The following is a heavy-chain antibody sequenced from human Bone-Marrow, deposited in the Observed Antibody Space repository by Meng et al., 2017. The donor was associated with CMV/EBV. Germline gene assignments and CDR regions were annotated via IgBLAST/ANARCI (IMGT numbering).Heavy chain of an antibody. CDR2: INPSGGST. CDR3: ARDFLYDDFWSGYFGYYGMDV. D-gene: IGHD3-3*01. J-gene: IGHJ6*02. V-gene: IGHV1-46*01. Sequence: ASVKVSCKASGYTFTSYYMHWVQQAPGQGLEWMGIINPSGGSTSHAQKFQGRVTMTRDTSTSTVYMELSSLRSEDTAVYYCARDFLYDDFWSGYFGYYGMDVWGQGTTVTVSS. CDR1: GYTFTSYY.